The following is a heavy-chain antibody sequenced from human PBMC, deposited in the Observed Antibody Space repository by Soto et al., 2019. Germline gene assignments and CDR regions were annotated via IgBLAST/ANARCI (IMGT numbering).Heavy chain of an antibody. J-gene: IGHJ4*02. V-gene: IGHV3-66*01. CDR2: IYSGGST. D-gene: IGHD3-16*01. CDR1: GFTVSNNY. Sequence: EEQLVESGGDLVQPGGSLRLSCAASGFTVSNNYMSWVRQAPGEGLEWVSLIYSGGSTYYADSVKGRFTISRDSSKNTLYLQLNSLRAEDTAMYYCAAYSHKGYWGQGTLVTVS. CDR3: AAYSHKGY.